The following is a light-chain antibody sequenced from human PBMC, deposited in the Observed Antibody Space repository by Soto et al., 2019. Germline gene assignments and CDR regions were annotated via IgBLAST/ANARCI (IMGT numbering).Light chain of an antibody. V-gene: IGLV1-40*01. Sequence: PSVSGAPGQRVTISCTGSSSNIGAGYDVHWYQQLPGTAPKLLIYGNNNRPSGVPDRFSGSKSGTSASLAITGLQAEDEADYYCQSYDSSLISYVFGTGTKLTVL. CDR1: SSNIGAGYD. J-gene: IGLJ1*01. CDR2: GNN. CDR3: QSYDSSLISYV.